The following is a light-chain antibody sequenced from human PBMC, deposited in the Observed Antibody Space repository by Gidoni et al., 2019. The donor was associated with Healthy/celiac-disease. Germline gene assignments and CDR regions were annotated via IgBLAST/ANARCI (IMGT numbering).Light chain of an antibody. CDR2: EVS. V-gene: IGLV2-14*01. CDR1: SSDVGGYNY. CDR3: SSYTSSSTLGVV. J-gene: IGLJ2*01. Sequence: ITISCTGTSSDVGGYNYVSWYQQHPGKAPKLMIYEVSNRPSGVSNRFSGSKPGNTASLTISGLQAEDEADYYCSSYTSSSTLGVVFGGGTKLTVL.